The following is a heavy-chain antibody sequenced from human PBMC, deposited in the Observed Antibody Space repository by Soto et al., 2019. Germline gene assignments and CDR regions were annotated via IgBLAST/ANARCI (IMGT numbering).Heavy chain of an antibody. CDR3: ATGGGASDI. CDR1: GFTFSSYA. Sequence: GGALRLSCAASGFTFSSYAMSWVSQTPGKGLEWVSAISGSVGSTYYADSVKGRFTISRDSSKNTLYLQMNNLRAEDTAVYYCATGGGASDIWGQGTMVTVSS. CDR2: ISGSVGST. J-gene: IGHJ3*02. V-gene: IGHV3-23*01. D-gene: IGHD3-16*01.